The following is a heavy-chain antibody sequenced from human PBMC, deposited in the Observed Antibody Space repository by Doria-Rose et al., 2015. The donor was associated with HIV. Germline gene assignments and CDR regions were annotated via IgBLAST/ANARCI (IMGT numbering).Heavy chain of an antibody. J-gene: IGHJ4*02. CDR1: GVSLSSPGMG. D-gene: IGHD6-13*01. V-gene: IGHV2-26*01. Sequence: QITLKESGPVLVKPTETLTLTCTVSGVSLSSPGMGVSWIRQPPGKALEWLANIFSDDERSYTTSLKSRFTISRGTSKSQVFLTMTDMDPVDTATYYCARIKSSRWYHKYYFDFWGQGTLVIVSA. CDR2: IFSDDER. CDR3: ARIKSSRWYHKYYFDF.